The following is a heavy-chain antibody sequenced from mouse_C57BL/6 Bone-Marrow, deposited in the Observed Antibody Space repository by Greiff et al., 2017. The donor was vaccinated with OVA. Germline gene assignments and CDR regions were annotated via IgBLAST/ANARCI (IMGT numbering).Heavy chain of an antibody. CDR3: ARGGQLRAWFAY. CDR1: GYAFSSYW. CDR2: IYPGDGDT. Sequence: QVQLKQSGAELVKPGASVKISCKASGYAFSSYWMNWVKQRPGKGLEWIGQIYPGDGDTNYNGKFKGKATLTADKSSSTAYMQLRSLTSEDSAVYFCARGGQLRAWFAYWGQGTLVTVSA. D-gene: IGHD3-2*02. J-gene: IGHJ3*01. V-gene: IGHV1-80*01.